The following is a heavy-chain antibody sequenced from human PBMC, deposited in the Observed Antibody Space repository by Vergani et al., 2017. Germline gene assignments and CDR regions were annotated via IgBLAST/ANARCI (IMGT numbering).Heavy chain of an antibody. CDR3: ASRLSYDSSGYD. Sequence: QLQLQESGPGLVKPSETLSLTCTVPGCSFSNSGYYWGWIRQPPGKGLEWIGSIYYSGSTYYNPSLEGRLTISVDTSKNQFSLKLSSVTAADTAVYFCASRLSYDSSGYDWGQGTLVTVSS. D-gene: IGHD3-22*01. CDR2: IYYSGST. CDR1: GCSFSNSGYY. V-gene: IGHV4-39*01. J-gene: IGHJ4*02.